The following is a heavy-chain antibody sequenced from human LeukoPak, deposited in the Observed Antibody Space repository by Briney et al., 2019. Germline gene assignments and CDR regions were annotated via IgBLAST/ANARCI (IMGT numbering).Heavy chain of an antibody. V-gene: IGHV3-30*18. D-gene: IGHD2-2*01. CDR3: AKDILSRPDYFDY. CDR1: GFTFSSYG. J-gene: IGHJ4*02. Sequence: GRSLRLSCARSGFTFSSYGMHWVPQAPGKGLEWVAVISYDGSNKYYIDSVKGRFTISRDNSKNTLYLQMNSLRAEDTAVYYCAKDILSRPDYFDYWGQGTLVTVSS. CDR2: ISYDGSNK.